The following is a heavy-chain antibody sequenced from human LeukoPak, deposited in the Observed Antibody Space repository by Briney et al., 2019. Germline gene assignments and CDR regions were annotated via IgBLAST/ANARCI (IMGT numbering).Heavy chain of an antibody. V-gene: IGHV3-21*01. Sequence: GSLRLSCAASGFTFSSYSMNWVRQAPGKGLEWVSCISSGSSYTYYADSVKGRFTISRDNAKNSLYLQMNTLRADDTAVYFCTRDLAPYDIPRGSRFWGQGTLVTVSS. CDR1: GFTFSSYS. CDR2: ISSGSSYT. D-gene: IGHD3-16*01. J-gene: IGHJ1*01. CDR3: TRDLAPYDIPRGSRF.